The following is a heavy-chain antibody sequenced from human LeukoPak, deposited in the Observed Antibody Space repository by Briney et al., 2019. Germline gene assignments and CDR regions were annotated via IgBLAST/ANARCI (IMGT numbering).Heavy chain of an antibody. CDR3: ARDASTLMPNYFDY. Sequence: PSETLSLTCTVSGGSFSSGAFYWSWLRQPAGKGLEWIGRIYTSGSTNYNPSLRGRITISIDTSKNQFSLQLSSVTAADTAVYYCARDASTLMPNYFDYWGQGTLVTVSS. CDR1: GGSFSSGAFY. J-gene: IGHJ4*02. D-gene: IGHD5-24*01. CDR2: IYTSGST. V-gene: IGHV4-61*02.